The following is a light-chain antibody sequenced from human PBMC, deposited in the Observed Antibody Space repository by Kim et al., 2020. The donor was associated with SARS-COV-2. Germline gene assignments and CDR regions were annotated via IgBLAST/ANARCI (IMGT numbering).Light chain of an antibody. CDR2: RSN. CDR1: SSNIGPNY. J-gene: IGLJ3*02. CDR3: AAWDDSLSGRV. V-gene: IGLV1-47*01. Sequence: QSVLTQPPSASGTPGQRVTISCSGASSNIGPNYVYWYQQLPGTAPKVLIYRSNQRPSGVPDRFSGSKSATSASLAISGLRSEDEADYYCAAWDDSLSGRVFGGGTKVTVL.